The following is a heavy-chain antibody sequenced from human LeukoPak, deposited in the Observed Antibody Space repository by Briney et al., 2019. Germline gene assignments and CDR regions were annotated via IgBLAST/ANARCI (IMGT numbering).Heavy chain of an antibody. CDR1: GDSISTYY. CDR3: ARDRIAGRWFDP. D-gene: IGHD6-13*01. CDR2: IYYSGNT. Sequence: PSETLSLTCSVSGDSISTYYWSWIRQPPGKVLEWIGYIYYSGNTNYNPSLKSRVTISVDTSKNQFSLKLSSVTAADTAVYYCARDRIAGRWFDPWGQGTLVTVSS. J-gene: IGHJ5*02. V-gene: IGHV4-59*12.